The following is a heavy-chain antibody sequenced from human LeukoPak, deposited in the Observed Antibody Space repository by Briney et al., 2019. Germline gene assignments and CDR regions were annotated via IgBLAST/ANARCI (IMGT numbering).Heavy chain of an antibody. CDR1: GLTVSSNY. CDR3: ARDGSPYCSSTSCYAH. D-gene: IGHD2-2*01. Sequence: QPGGSLRLSCAASGLTVSSNYMSWVRQAPGKGLEWVSVIYSGGSTYYEDSVKGRFTISRDNSKNTLYLQMNSLRAEDTAVYYCARDGSPYCSSTSCYAHWGQGTLVTVSS. V-gene: IGHV3-66*01. J-gene: IGHJ4*02. CDR2: IYSGGST.